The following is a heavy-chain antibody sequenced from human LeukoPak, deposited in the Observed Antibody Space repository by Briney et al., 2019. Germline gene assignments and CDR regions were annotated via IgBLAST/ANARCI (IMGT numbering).Heavy chain of an antibody. CDR1: GGSISSYY. D-gene: IGHD6-19*01. J-gene: IGHJ5*02. Sequence: SETLSLTYTVSGGSISSYYWSWIRQPPGKGLEWIGYIYYSGSTNYNPSLKSRVTISVDTSKNQFSLKLSSVTAADTAVYYCARHSIGSSGWYSWFDPWGQGTLVTVSS. V-gene: IGHV4-59*08. CDR2: IYYSGST. CDR3: ARHSIGSSGWYSWFDP.